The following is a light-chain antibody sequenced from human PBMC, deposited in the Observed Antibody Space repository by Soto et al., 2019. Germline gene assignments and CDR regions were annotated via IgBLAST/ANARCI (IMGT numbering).Light chain of an antibody. V-gene: IGKV3-20*01. CDR1: QSVSSSN. Sequence: EIVLTQSPGTLSLSPGERATLSCRASQSVSSSNLAWYQQKPGQAPRLLIYGVSGRATGTPDRFSGSGSGTDFTLTISRLEPEDFAVFDCQQYGTSPYTFGQGTKLEIK. J-gene: IGKJ2*01. CDR3: QQYGTSPYT. CDR2: GVS.